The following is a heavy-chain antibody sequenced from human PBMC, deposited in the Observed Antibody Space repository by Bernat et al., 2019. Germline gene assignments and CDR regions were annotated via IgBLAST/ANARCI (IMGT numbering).Heavy chain of an antibody. J-gene: IGHJ6*02. Sequence: QVQLVESGGGVVQPGRSLRLSCAVSGFTFSCCGMHWVRQAPGEGLEWLATISYDGINKYYADSVKGRFTISRDNSKNTLYLQMNSLRAEDTAVYYCAKRSDYDNYYYYGLDVWGQGTTVTVSS. V-gene: IGHV3-30*18. CDR2: ISYDGINK. CDR1: GFTFSCCG. D-gene: IGHD3-22*01. CDR3: AKRSDYDNYYYYGLDV.